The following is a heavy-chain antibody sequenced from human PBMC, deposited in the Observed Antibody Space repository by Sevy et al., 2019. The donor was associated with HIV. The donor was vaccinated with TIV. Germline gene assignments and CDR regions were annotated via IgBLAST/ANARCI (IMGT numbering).Heavy chain of an antibody. CDR3: AKDLGYCSGGSCPH. J-gene: IGHJ4*02. D-gene: IGHD2-15*01. V-gene: IGHV3-30*18. Sequence: GGSLRLSCVASGFTFSSYGMHWVRQAPGKGLEWVAVISYDGSNKYYADSVKGRFTISRENSKNTLYLQMNSLRAEDTAVYYCAKDLGYCSGGSCPHWGQGTLVTVSS. CDR1: GFTFSSYG. CDR2: ISYDGSNK.